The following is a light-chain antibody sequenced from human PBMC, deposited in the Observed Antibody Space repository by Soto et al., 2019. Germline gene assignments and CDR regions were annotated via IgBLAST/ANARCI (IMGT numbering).Light chain of an antibody. Sequence: EIVMTQSPVTLSVSPGERATLSCRASQSVSSNLAWYQQKPGQAPRLLIYGASTRATGIPAGFSGSGSGTEFTLTISSLQSEDFAVYYCQQANTFGGGTKVEIK. V-gene: IGKV3-15*01. J-gene: IGKJ4*01. CDR3: QQANT. CDR2: GAS. CDR1: QSVSSN.